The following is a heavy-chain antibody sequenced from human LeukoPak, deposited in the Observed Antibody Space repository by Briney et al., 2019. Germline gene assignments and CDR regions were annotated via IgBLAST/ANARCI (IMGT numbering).Heavy chain of an antibody. D-gene: IGHD6-13*01. CDR1: GYTFNSYG. Sequence: ASVKVSCKASGYTFNSYGISWVRQAPGQGLEWMGWISEYNGNTHYAQKLQGRVTVTTDTSTSTAYMELRNLRSDDTAVYYCARVIAAAGPPYYYYYMDVWGKGTTVTVS. CDR2: ISEYNGNT. CDR3: ARVIAAAGPPYYYYYMDV. V-gene: IGHV1-18*01. J-gene: IGHJ6*03.